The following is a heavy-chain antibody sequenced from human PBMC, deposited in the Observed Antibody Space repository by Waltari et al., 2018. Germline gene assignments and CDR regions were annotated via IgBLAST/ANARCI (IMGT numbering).Heavy chain of an antibody. CDR3: AKMGAYRVAGSPSLFAFDI. CDR2: ISGSGGST. CDR1: GFTFSSYA. V-gene: IGHV3-23*01. D-gene: IGHD6-19*01. J-gene: IGHJ3*02. Sequence: EVQLLESGGGLVQPGGSLRLSCAASGFTFSSYAMSCVRQATGKGLEWVSAISGSGGSTYHADSVKGRFTISRDNSKNTLYLQMNSLRAEDTAVYYCAKMGAYRVAGSPSLFAFDIWGQGTMVTVSS.